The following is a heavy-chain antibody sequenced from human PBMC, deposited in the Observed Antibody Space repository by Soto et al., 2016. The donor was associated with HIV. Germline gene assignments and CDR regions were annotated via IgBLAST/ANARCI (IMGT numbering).Heavy chain of an antibody. V-gene: IGHV4-4*02. D-gene: IGHD3-22*01. CDR3: ARGPXDSSGYRPTNWFDP. CDR2: IYHNGRT. J-gene: IGHJ5*02. Sequence: QVQLQESGPGLVKPSGTLSLTCAVSGGSINSSNWCSWVRQSPGKGLEWIGEIYHNGRTNYNPSLRSRVTISIDKSRNQFSLKLSSVTAADTAVYYCARGPXDSSGYRPTNWFDPGAREPWSTVSS. CDR1: GGSINSSNW.